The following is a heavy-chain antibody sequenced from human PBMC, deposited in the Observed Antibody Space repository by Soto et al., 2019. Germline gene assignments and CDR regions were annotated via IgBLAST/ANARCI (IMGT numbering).Heavy chain of an antibody. CDR1: GFTFSSYP. D-gene: IGHD3-10*01. CDR2: ISESGDIT. CDR3: AKYPRGAYGPFDC. V-gene: IGHV3-23*01. J-gene: IGHJ4*02. Sequence: EVQLLESGGGLVQPGGYLRLSCAASGFTFSSYPMSWVRQVPGKGLEWVSAISESGDITTYTDSVKGRFTISRDNSKSTLYMQMNSLRADDTALYFCAKYPRGAYGPFDCWGQGTLVTVSS.